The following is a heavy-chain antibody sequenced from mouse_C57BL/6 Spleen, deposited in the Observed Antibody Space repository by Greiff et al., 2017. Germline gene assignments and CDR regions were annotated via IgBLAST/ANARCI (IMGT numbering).Heavy chain of an antibody. CDR2: IRSKSNNNAT. D-gene: IGHD2-5*01. CDR1: GFSFNTYA. J-gene: IGHJ4*01. V-gene: IGHV10-1*01. CDR3: VRQSYSNRYAMDY. Sequence: EVQGVESGGGLVKPKASLKLSCAASGFSFNTYAMNWVRQTTGKGMEWVARIRSKSNNNATYYADSVKDTFTISRYDSESMLYLQMKNLKTEDTARYYCVRQSYSNRYAMDYWGQGTAVTVSS.